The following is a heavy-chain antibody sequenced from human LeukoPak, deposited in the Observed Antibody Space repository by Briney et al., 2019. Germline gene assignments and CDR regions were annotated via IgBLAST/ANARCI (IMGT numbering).Heavy chain of an antibody. CDR1: GYTFTSYY. CDR3: ARDRPGGVPAATSLDY. Sequence: GASVKVSCKAPGYTFTSYYMHWVRQAPGQGLEWMGIINPSGGSTSYAQKFRGRVTMTRDTSTSTVYMELSSLRSEDTAVYYCARDRPGGVPAATSLDYWGQGTLVTVSS. CDR2: INPSGGST. V-gene: IGHV1-46*01. D-gene: IGHD2-2*01. J-gene: IGHJ4*02.